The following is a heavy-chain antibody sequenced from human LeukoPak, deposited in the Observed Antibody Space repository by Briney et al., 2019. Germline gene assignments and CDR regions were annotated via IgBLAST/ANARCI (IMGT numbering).Heavy chain of an antibody. CDR2: ISSSSNYI. CDR1: GLTFSSYN. Sequence: PAGSLRLSCAASGLTFSSYNMNWVRQAPGKGLEWVSFISSSSNYIYYTDSVKGRFTISRDNAKNSPFLQMNSLRAEDTAVYYCARGTPTTRDFDYWGQGTPVTVSS. J-gene: IGHJ4*02. D-gene: IGHD4-11*01. CDR3: ARGTPTTRDFDY. V-gene: IGHV3-21*01.